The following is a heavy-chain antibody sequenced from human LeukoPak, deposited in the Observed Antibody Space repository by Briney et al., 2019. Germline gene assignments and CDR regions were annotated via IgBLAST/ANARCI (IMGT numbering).Heavy chain of an antibody. V-gene: IGHV4-39*07. CDR1: GGSISSSSYY. CDR2: IYYSGST. CDR3: ARVWFEATTLTYFDY. Sequence: PSETLSLTCTVSGGSISSSSYYWGWFRQPPGKGLEWFGSIYYSGSTYYNPSLKSRVTISVDTSKNQFSLKLSSVTAADTAVYYCARVWFEATTLTYFDYWGQGTLVTVSS. J-gene: IGHJ4*02. D-gene: IGHD1-26*01.